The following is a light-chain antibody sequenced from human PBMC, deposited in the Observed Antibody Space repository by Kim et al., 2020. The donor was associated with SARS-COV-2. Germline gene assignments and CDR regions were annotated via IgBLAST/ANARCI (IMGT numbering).Light chain of an antibody. J-gene: IGKJ1*01. CDR2: GAS. V-gene: IGKV3-20*01. Sequence: SPGERATSSCSASQSVSSSYLAWYQQKPGQAPRLRIYGASSRATGIPDRFSGSGSGTDFTLTISRLEPEDFAVYYCQEYGSSPRTFGQGTKVEIK. CDR3: QEYGSSPRT. CDR1: QSVSSSY.